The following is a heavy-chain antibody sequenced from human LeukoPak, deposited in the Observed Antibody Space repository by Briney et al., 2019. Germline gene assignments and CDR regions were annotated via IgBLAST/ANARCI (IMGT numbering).Heavy chain of an antibody. D-gene: IGHD3-3*01. V-gene: IGHV3-48*03. J-gene: IGHJ3*02. CDR3: ARGTYYDFWSGYYWYAFDI. CDR2: ISSSGSTI. CDR1: GFTFSNYA. Sequence: GGSLRLSCAASGFTFSNYAMSWVRQVPGKGLEWVSYISSSGSTIYYADSVKGRFTISRDNAKNSLYLQMNSLRAEDTAVYYCARGTYYDFWSGYYWYAFDIWGQGTMVTVSS.